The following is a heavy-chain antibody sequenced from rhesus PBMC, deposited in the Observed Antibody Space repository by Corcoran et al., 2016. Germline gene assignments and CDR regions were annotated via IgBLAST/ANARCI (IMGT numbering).Heavy chain of an antibody. V-gene: IGHV4-127*01. Sequence: QVQLQESGPGLVKPSETLSLTCAVPGYSISSGSGWGWLRQPPGQGRGWIGQIYGGSGSTYYNPSLKSRVTVSKDTSKNQFSLKLSSVTAADTAVYYCARAYSGRYLDWLGTLDSWGQGVVVTVSS. D-gene: IGHD3-3*01. CDR1: GYSISSGSG. CDR2: IYGGSGST. CDR3: ARAYSGRYLDWLGTLDS. J-gene: IGHJ6*01.